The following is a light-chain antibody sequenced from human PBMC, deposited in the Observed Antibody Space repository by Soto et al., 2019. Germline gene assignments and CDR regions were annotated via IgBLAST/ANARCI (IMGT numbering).Light chain of an antibody. CDR2: GAS. J-gene: IGKJ2*01. CDR3: LLYFSPDRYT. Sequence: EIVLTQTPGTLSLSPGESATLSCRASQSVTSSHLAWYQQKPGQAPRLLIYGASTRATGIPDRFSGSGSATDFSLTIRRLDPEDFAMYYCLLYFSPDRYTFGPGTKVQIK. V-gene: IGKV3-20*01. CDR1: QSVTSSH.